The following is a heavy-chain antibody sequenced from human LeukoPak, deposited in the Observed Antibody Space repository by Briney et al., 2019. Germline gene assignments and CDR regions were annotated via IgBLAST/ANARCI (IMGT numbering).Heavy chain of an antibody. V-gene: IGHV3-33*01. Sequence: PGRSLRLSCAASGFTFSSYGMHWVRQAPGKGLEWVAVIWYDGSNKYYADSVKGRFTISRDNSKNTLYLQMNSLRAEDTAVYYCARTGVYYYGPDYWGQGTLVTVSS. CDR3: ARTGVYYYGPDY. CDR2: IWYDGSNK. D-gene: IGHD3-10*01. J-gene: IGHJ4*02. CDR1: GFTFSSYG.